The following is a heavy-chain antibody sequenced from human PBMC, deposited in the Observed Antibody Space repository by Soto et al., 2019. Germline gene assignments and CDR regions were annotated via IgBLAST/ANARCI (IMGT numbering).Heavy chain of an antibody. J-gene: IGHJ5*02. D-gene: IGHD1-26*01. CDR2: ISGSGFKK. CDR3: AKNQGVELVPLATVDWFDP. V-gene: IGHV3-23*01. CDR1: GFIFENFG. Sequence: GGSLRLSCAASGFIFENFGMTWIRLAPGKGLEWISSISGSGFKKYYADSVKGRFTISRDNSKSTVYLELNNLSAEDTAVYHCAKNQGVELVPLATVDWFDPWGQGSVVTVSS.